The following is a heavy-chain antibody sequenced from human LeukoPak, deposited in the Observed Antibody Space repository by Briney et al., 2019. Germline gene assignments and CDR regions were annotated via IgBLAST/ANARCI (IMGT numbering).Heavy chain of an antibody. V-gene: IGHV5-10-1*01. CDR3: AEAAASLDWFDP. Sequence: KAGESLKISCKGSGYSFTNYWISWVRQIPGKGLVWMGTIDPSDSYTNYSPSFQGHVTISVDKSISTAYLQWSSLKASDTAIYYCAEAAASLDWFDPWGQGTLVIVPS. J-gene: IGHJ5*02. CDR2: IDPSDSYT. D-gene: IGHD6-13*01. CDR1: GYSFTNYW.